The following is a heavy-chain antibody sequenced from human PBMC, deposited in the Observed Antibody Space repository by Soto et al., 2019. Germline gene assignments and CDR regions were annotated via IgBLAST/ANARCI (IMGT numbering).Heavy chain of an antibody. Sequence: QVQLVESGGGVVQPGRSLRLSCAASGFTFSSYGMHWVRQAPGKGLEWVAVIWYDGSNKYYADSVKGRFTISRDNSKNTLYLQMNSLRAEDTALYYCVRVQSPYGSGSYFDYWGQGTLVTVSS. CDR3: VRVQSPYGSGSYFDY. J-gene: IGHJ4*02. D-gene: IGHD3-10*01. CDR2: IWYDGSNK. CDR1: GFTFSSYG. V-gene: IGHV3-33*01.